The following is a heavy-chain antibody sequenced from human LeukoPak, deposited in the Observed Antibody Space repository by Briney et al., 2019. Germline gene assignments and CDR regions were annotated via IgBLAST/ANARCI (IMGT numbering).Heavy chain of an antibody. J-gene: IGHJ4*02. CDR1: GASFSSSTYS. CDR3: ARHAGGIAAAGTRPFDY. CDR2: IYYGGGT. Sequence: SETLSLTCTVSGASFSSSTYSWGWIRQPPGKGLEWIGSIYYGGGTYYNPSLKSRVTMSVDTSKKQFSLKLSSVTAAETAVYYCARHAGGIAAAGTRPFDYWGQGTLVTVSS. V-gene: IGHV4-39*01. D-gene: IGHD6-13*01.